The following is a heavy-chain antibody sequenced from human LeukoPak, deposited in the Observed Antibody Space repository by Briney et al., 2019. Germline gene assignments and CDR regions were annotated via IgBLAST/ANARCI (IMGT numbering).Heavy chain of an antibody. J-gene: IGHJ4*02. CDR3: AREGPTSFSDY. D-gene: IGHD1-1*01. CDR1: GYSISSGYY. Sequence: SETLSLTCTVSGYSISSGYYRGWIRQPPGQGLEWIGSVYHSGSTYYNPSLKSRVTISVDTSKNQFSLKLSSVTAADTAVYYCAREGPTSFSDYWGQGTLVTVSS. CDR2: VYHSGST. V-gene: IGHV4-38-2*02.